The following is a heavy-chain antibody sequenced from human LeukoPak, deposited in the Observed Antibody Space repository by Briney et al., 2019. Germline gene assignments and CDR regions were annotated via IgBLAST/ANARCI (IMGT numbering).Heavy chain of an antibody. CDR1: GGSVSSGSYY. Sequence: SETLSLTCTVSGGSVSSGSYYWRWIRQPPGRGLDWIGYIYYSGSTNYNPSLKSRVTISVDTSKNQFSLKLSSVTAADTAVYYCARDFSTEDDYWGQGTLVTVSS. CDR2: IYYSGST. CDR3: ARDFSTEDDY. D-gene: IGHD1-14*01. V-gene: IGHV4-61*01. J-gene: IGHJ4*02.